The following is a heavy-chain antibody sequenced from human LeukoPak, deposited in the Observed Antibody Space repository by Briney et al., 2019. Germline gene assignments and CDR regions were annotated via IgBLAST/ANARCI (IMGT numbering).Heavy chain of an antibody. CDR1: GFTFSNYW. CDR2: IKEDGGEM. Sequence: PGGSLRLSCAASGFTFSNYWMSWVRQAPGKGLEWVANIKEDGGEMYYVDSVKGRFTISRDNAKNSLYLQMNSLRAEDTAVYYCARDRTYCSGGRCYDLFDIWGQGTMVTVSS. J-gene: IGHJ3*02. CDR3: ARDRTYCSGGRCYDLFDI. D-gene: IGHD2-15*01. V-gene: IGHV3-7*01.